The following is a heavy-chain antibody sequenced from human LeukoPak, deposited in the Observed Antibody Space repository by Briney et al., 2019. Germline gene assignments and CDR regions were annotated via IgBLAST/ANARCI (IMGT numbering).Heavy chain of an antibody. CDR2: IWYDGSNK. V-gene: IGHV3-33*01. CDR1: GFTFSSYG. Sequence: GRSLRLSCAASGFTFSSYGMHWVRQAPGKGLEWVAVIWYDGSNKYYAGSVKGRFTISRDNSKNTLYLQMNSLRAEDTAVYYCAREVYYDSSGYWLDYWGQGTLVTVSS. D-gene: IGHD3-22*01. J-gene: IGHJ4*02. CDR3: AREVYYDSSGYWLDY.